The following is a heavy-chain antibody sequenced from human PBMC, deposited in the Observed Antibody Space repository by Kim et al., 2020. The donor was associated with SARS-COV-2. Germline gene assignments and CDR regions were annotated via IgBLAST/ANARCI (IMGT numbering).Heavy chain of an antibody. Sequence: SETLSLTCTVSGGSISSGGYYWSWIRQHPGKGLEWIGYIYYSGSTYYNPSLKSRVTISVDTSKNQFSLKLSSVTAADTAVYYCAREVVVPAANYYYGMDVWGQGTTVTVSS. CDR1: GGSISSGGYY. CDR3: AREVVVPAANYYYGMDV. V-gene: IGHV4-31*03. J-gene: IGHJ6*02. D-gene: IGHD2-2*01. CDR2: IYYSGST.